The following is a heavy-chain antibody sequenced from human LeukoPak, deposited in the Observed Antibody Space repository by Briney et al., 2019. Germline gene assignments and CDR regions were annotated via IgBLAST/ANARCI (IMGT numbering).Heavy chain of an antibody. CDR2: IWYDGSNK. CDR3: AKSPMTTVTTPDY. D-gene: IGHD4-17*01. J-gene: IGHJ4*02. CDR1: GFTFSSYG. Sequence: PGRSLRLSCAASGFTFSSYGMLWVRQAPGKGLEWVAVIWYDGSNKYYADSVKGRFTISRDNSKNTLYLQMNSLRAEDTAVYYCAKSPMTTVTTPDYWGQGTLVTVSS. V-gene: IGHV3-33*06.